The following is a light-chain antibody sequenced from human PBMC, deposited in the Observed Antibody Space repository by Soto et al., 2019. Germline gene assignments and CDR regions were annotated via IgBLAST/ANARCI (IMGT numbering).Light chain of an antibody. CDR2: DAS. J-gene: IGKJ5*01. V-gene: IGKV3-11*01. CDR3: QQRRNWPIT. CDR1: QSVSSL. Sequence: EIVLTQSPATLSLSPGERATLSCRASQSVSSLLAWYQQKPGQAPRLLIYDASSRATGIPARFSGSGSGTDFTLTISSLEPEDFAVYYCQQRRNWPITFGQGTRLEIK.